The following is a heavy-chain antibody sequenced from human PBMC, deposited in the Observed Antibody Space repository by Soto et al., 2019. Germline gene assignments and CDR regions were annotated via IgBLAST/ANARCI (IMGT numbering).Heavy chain of an antibody. Sequence: ESGGGLVPPGGSLRLSCVASGFTFSRYGMNWVRQAPGKGLEWVSYISSTSTTIYYADSVKGRFTISRDNAKDSLYLQLNSLRDDDTAVYYCARPNWGFDYWGQGTLVTVSS. CDR2: ISSTSTTI. CDR3: ARPNWGFDY. D-gene: IGHD7-27*01. J-gene: IGHJ4*02. CDR1: GFTFSRYG. V-gene: IGHV3-48*02.